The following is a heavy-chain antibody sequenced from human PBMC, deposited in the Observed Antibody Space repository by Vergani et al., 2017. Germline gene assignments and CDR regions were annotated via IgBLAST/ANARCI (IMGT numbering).Heavy chain of an antibody. CDR2: INSDGSST. V-gene: IGHV3-74*01. J-gene: IGHJ5*02. Sequence: EVQLVESGGGLVQPGGSLRLSCAASGFTFSSYWMHWVRQAPGKGLVWVSRINSDGSSTSYADSVKGRFTISRDNAKNTLYLQKNSLRAEDTAVYYCARPVDGDYSFDPWGQGTLVTVSS. CDR3: ARPVDGDYSFDP. CDR1: GFTFSSYW. D-gene: IGHD4-17*01.